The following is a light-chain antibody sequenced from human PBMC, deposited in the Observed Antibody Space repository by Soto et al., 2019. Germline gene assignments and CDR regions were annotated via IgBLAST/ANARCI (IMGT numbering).Light chain of an antibody. CDR1: SSDVGGYNS. CDR2: DDS. V-gene: IGLV2-14*01. J-gene: IGLJ1*01. Sequence: QSVLTQPASVSGSPGQSITLLCTGTSSDVGGYNSVSWYQQHPGKAPKLMIHDDSNRPSGVSNRFSGSKSGNTASLTISGLQAEDEADYYCSSCTSSSSYVFGTGTKVTVL. CDR3: SSCTSSSSYV.